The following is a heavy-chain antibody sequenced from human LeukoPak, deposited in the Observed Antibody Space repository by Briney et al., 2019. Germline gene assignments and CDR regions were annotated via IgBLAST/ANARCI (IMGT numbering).Heavy chain of an antibody. J-gene: IGHJ4*02. Sequence: ASVKVSCKASGYTFISYGITWVRQAPGQGLEWMGWISAYNGNANFAQKLQGRVIMTTDTSTSTAYMELRSLRSDDTAVYYCARGGPEWLRLGFDYWGQGTLVTVSS. CDR2: ISAYNGNA. D-gene: IGHD5-12*01. CDR3: ARGGPEWLRLGFDY. CDR1: GYTFISYG. V-gene: IGHV1-18*01.